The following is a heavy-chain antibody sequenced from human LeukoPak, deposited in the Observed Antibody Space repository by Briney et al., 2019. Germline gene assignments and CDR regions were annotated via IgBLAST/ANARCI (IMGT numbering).Heavy chain of an antibody. J-gene: IGHJ4*02. Sequence: GGSLRLSCAASGFTFSSYSMNWVRQAPGKGLEWVSPISSSSSNICYADSVKGRFTISRDNAKNSLYLQMNSLRAGDTAVYYCARVGGSGWYGEDYFDYWGQGTLVTVSS. CDR2: ISSSSSNI. D-gene: IGHD6-19*01. CDR1: GFTFSSYS. CDR3: ARVGGSGWYGEDYFDY. V-gene: IGHV3-21*01.